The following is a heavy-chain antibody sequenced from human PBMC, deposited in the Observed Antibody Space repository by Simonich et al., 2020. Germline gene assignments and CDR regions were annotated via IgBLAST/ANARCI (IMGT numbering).Heavy chain of an antibody. V-gene: IGHV3-7*01. CDR3: ARDGRGTAYYYYMDV. D-gene: IGHD3-16*01. CDR2: IKQDGSEN. CDR1: GFTFSSDW. Sequence: EVQLVESGGGLVQPGGSLRLSCAASGFTFSSDWMSWVRQAPGKGLEWVAKIKQDGSENYYVDSVKCRFPLSRDNAKKSMYLQMNSLRAEDTAVYYCARDGRGTAYYYYMDVWGKGTTVTVSS. J-gene: IGHJ6*03.